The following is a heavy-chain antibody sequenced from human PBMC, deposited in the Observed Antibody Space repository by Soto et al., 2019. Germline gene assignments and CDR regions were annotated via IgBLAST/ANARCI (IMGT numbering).Heavy chain of an antibody. V-gene: IGHV4-34*01. CDR2: INHSGST. Sequence: SETLSLTCAVYGVSFTGYYWSLIRQPPGKGLEWIGEINHSGSTNYNPSLKSRVTISVDTYKKQFSLKLSSVTAADTAVYYCARAGLDCSGGSCYYFDYWGQGTLVTVSS. CDR3: ARAGLDCSGGSCYYFDY. CDR1: GVSFTGYY. D-gene: IGHD2-15*01. J-gene: IGHJ4*02.